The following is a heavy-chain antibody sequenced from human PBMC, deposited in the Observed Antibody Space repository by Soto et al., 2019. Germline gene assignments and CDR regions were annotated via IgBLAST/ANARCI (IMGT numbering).Heavy chain of an antibody. J-gene: IGHJ6*02. D-gene: IGHD3-3*01. CDR1: GFTLRNYG. CDR3: TRVSPLWNTIFGVGRQMGMDV. Sequence: GGSLRLSCAASGFTLRNYGMHWVRQAPGKGLEWVSYISSSGSTIYYADSVKGRFTISRDNAKNSLYLQMNSLRAEDTAVYYCTRVSPLWNTIFGVGRQMGMDVWGQGTTVTVSS. CDR2: ISSSGSTI. V-gene: IGHV3-48*04.